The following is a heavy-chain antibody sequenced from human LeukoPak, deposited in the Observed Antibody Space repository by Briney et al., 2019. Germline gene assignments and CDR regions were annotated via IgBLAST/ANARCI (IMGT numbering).Heavy chain of an antibody. CDR3: ARSIPYGTTWYGRSDY. Sequence: GGSLRLSCATSGFSFYNAWMNWVRQAPGKGLEWVANIKPDGTTKFYVDSVKGRFTISRDNALNSLYLQMNSLRAEDTAIYYCARSIPYGTTWYGRSDYWGQGTLVTVS. D-gene: IGHD6-13*01. V-gene: IGHV3-7*03. CDR1: GFSFYNAW. J-gene: IGHJ4*02. CDR2: IKPDGTTK.